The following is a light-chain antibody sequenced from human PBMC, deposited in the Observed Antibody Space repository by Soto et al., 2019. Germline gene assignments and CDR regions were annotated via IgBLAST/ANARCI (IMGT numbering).Light chain of an antibody. Sequence: QSVLTQPPSVSGAPGQRVTISCTGSSSNIGAGYDVHWYQQLPGTAPKLLIYGNNNRPSGVPAQFSASKSGTSASLAITGLQAADDDDDYFQSYYISLSAWVFGGGTKLTVL. CDR1: SSNIGAGYD. CDR3: QSYYISLSAWV. CDR2: GNN. J-gene: IGLJ3*02. V-gene: IGLV1-40*01.